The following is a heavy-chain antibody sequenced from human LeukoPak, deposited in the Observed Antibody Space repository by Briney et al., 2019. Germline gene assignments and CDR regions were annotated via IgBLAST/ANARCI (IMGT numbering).Heavy chain of an antibody. J-gene: IGHJ3*02. CDR3: ARHSDSGGYETAFDI. CDR1: GASISSGSYF. V-gene: IGHV4-39*01. Sequence: PSETLSLTCTVSGASISSGSYFWGWIRQPPGKGLEWIGSVSHRRSTYYNPSLRSRFTISADTSKSPFSLELTSVTAADTALYYCARHSDSGGYETAFDIWGQGTMVTVSS. CDR2: VSHRRST. D-gene: IGHD3-22*01.